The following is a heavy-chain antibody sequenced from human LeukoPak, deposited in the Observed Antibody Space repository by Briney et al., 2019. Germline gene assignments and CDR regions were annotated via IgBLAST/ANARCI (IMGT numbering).Heavy chain of an antibody. J-gene: IGHJ4*02. Sequence: PGGSLRLSCAASGFTFSSYNMNWVRQAPGKGLEWVSYISSSSSNIYYADSVKGQFTISRDNAKNSLYLQMNSLRDEDTAVYYCAREYSSSSGSVSDYWGQGTLVTVSS. D-gene: IGHD6-6*01. CDR3: AREYSSSSGSVSDY. CDR1: GFTFSSYN. V-gene: IGHV3-48*02. CDR2: ISSSSSNI.